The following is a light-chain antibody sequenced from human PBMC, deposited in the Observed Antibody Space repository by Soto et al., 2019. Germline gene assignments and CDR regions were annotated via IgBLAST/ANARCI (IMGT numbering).Light chain of an antibody. CDR3: QQSSNTPPS. J-gene: IGKJ5*01. V-gene: IGKV1-39*01. CDR2: VAS. Sequence: DIQMTQSPSSLSASVGDRVTITCRTSQNFRSYVNWYQQKPGKAPKLLIYVASSLQSGVPSRFSGSGSGTDFTLTISSLHPEDFATYYCQQSSNTPPSFGQGTRLEIK. CDR1: QNFRSY.